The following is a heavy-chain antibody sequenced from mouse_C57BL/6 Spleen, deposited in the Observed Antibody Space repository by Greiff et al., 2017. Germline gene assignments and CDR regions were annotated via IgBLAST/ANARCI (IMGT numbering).Heavy chain of an antibody. D-gene: IGHD1-1*01. CDR2: IYPGSGST. CDR1: GYTFTSYW. CDR3: AREITTVVSMDY. V-gene: IGHV1-55*01. Sequence: VQLQESGAELVKPGASVKMSCKASGYTFTSYWITWVKQRPGQGLEWIGDIYPGSGSTNYNEKFKSKATLTVDTSSSTAYMQLSSLTSEDSAVYYCAREITTVVSMDYWGQGTSVTVSS. J-gene: IGHJ4*01.